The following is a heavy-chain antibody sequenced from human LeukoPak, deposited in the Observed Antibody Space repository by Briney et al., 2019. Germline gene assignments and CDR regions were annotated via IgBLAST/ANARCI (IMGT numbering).Heavy chain of an antibody. D-gene: IGHD1/OR15-1a*01. Sequence: PGGSPRLSCAAPGFTFSSYSMNWVRQATGKGLEWVSYISSSSSTIYYAAAVSDRFTISRDNAKIYLYVQTHSLKTEHTAVYSCARVPGNSIHAVYYYYYYMDVWGKGPTVTVSS. J-gene: IGHJ6*03. V-gene: IGHV3-48*01. CDR1: GFTFSSYS. CDR2: ISSSSSTI. CDR3: ARVPGNSIHAVYYYYYYMDV.